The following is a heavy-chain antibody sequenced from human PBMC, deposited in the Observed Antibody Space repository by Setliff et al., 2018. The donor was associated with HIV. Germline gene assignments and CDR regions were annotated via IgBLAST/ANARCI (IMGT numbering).Heavy chain of an antibody. CDR3: ARDPAPSSSASYFQH. CDR1: GYTFTSYY. J-gene: IGHJ1*01. Sequence: ASVKVSCKASGYTFTSYYMHWVRQAPGQGLEWMGIINPSSGSTTYAQKFQARVTMTRDTSTSTVYMELSSLRSEDTAVYYCARDPAPSSSASYFQHWGQGTPVTVSS. D-gene: IGHD6-6*01. V-gene: IGHV1-46*01. CDR2: INPSSGST.